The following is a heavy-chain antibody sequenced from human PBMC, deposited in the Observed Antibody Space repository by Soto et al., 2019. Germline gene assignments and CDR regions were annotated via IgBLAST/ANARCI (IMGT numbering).Heavy chain of an antibody. V-gene: IGHV3-9*01. CDR1: GLTFSSYW. J-gene: IGHJ3*02. D-gene: IGHD4-17*01. Sequence: SLRLSCVASGLTFSSYWMHWVRQAPGKGLEWVSGISWNSGSIGYADSVKGRFTISRDNAKNSLYLQMNSLRAEDTALYYCAKARDYGGTTRGPAFDIWGQGTMVTVSS. CDR2: ISWNSGSI. CDR3: AKARDYGGTTRGPAFDI.